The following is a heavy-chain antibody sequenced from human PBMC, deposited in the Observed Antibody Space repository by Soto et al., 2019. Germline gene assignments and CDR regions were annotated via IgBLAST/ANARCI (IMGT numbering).Heavy chain of an antibody. J-gene: IGHJ4*02. CDR2: ISNDGDYK. CDR3: ARDEAFSAPYYLDY. Sequence: VQLVESGGGVVQPGRSLRLSCVASEFTFSSHLMHWVSQAPGKGLEWVAFISNDGDYKNYADSVKGRFTISRDNSKDTVYLEIHSLRPEDTALYHCARDEAFSAPYYLDYWGQGTLVIVS. CDR1: EFTFSSHL. D-gene: IGHD1-26*01. V-gene: IGHV3-30*03.